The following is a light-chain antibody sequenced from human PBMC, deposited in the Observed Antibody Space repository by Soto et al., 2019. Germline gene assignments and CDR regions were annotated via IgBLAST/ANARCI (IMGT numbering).Light chain of an antibody. Sequence: SALTQPASVSGSPGQSITISCTGTSSDVGGYNYVSWYQQHPGKAPKLMIYEVSNRPSGVSNRFSGSKSGNTASLTISRLQAEDEADYYCSSYTSSSNYVFGTGTKVTVL. CDR1: SSDVGGYNY. V-gene: IGLV2-14*01. CDR3: SSYTSSSNYV. J-gene: IGLJ1*01. CDR2: EVS.